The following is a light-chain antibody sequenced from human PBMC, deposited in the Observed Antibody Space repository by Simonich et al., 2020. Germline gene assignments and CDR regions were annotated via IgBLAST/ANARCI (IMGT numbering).Light chain of an antibody. CDR3: QQYGSSPKT. Sequence: EIVLTQSPGTLSLSPGERATLSCRASQSVSSSYLAWYQQKPGLAPRLLISDASSRATGLPDRFSGSGSGTDFTLTISRLEPEDFAVYYCQQYGSSPKTFGQGTKLEIK. CDR2: DAS. V-gene: IGKV3D-20*01. CDR1: QSVSSSY. J-gene: IGKJ2*01.